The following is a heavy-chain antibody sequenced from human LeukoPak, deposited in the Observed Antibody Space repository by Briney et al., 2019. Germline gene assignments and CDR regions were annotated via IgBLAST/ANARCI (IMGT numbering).Heavy chain of an antibody. CDR1: GYSISGGYY. V-gene: IGHV4-38-2*02. CDR2: IFRSGNT. D-gene: IGHD4-17*01. CDR3: ARDGDYGFFDY. J-gene: IGHJ4*02. Sequence: PSETLSLTCIVSGYSISGGYYWDWIRQPPGKGLEWIGEIFRSGNTNYNPSLKTRVTISGDKSKNQFSLKLTSVTAADTAVYYCARDGDYGFFDYWGQGSLVTVSS.